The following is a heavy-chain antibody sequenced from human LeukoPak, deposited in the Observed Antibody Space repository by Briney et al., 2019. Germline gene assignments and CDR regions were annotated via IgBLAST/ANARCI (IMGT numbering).Heavy chain of an antibody. CDR1: GGSISSYY. V-gene: IGHV4-59*01. CDR3: ARAEGYCSSTSCYGYYYYYMDV. J-gene: IGHJ6*03. CDR2: IYYSGST. D-gene: IGHD2-2*01. Sequence: SETLSLTCTVSGGSISSYYWSWIRQPPGKGLEWIGYIYYSGSTNYNPSLKSRVTISVDTSKNQFSLKLSSATAADTAVYYCARAEGYCSSTSCYGYYYYYMDVWGKGTTVTVSS.